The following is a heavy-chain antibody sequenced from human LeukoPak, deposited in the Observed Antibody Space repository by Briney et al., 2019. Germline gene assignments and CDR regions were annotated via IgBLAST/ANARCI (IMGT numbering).Heavy chain of an antibody. CDR2: ISPSGDFT. D-gene: IGHD6-19*01. CDR1: GFTFSTYG. Sequence: PGGSLRLSCAASGFTFSTYGMSWVRQAPGKGLDWVSTISPSGDFTFYADSVKGRFTVSRDNSRNTLYLQMNTLRAEDTAVYYCSAQPEAVAGGMHYWGQGALVTVSS. CDR3: SAQPEAVAGGMHY. J-gene: IGHJ4*02. V-gene: IGHV3-23*01.